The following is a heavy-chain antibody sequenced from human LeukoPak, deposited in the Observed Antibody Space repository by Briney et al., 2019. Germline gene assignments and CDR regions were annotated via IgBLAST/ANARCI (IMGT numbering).Heavy chain of an antibody. J-gene: IGHJ4*02. CDR2: INTGNGNT. D-gene: IGHD3-10*01. CDR1: GYTFTNYD. Sequence: ASVKVSCKASGYTFTNYDVHWVRQAPGQRLEWLGWINTGNGNTRYSQHFQGRVTLTRDTSASTAYMELSSLRFEDTAMYYCAKDRGLLADYWGQGTLVTVSS. V-gene: IGHV1-3*04. CDR3: AKDRGLLADY.